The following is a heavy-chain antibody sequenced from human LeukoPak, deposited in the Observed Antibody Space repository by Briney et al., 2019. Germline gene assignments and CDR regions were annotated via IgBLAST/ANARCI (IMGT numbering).Heavy chain of an antibody. CDR1: GYTFTSYD. CDR3: ATDVT. Sequence: GASVKVSCKASGYTFTSYDINWVRQATGQGLEWMGGFDPEDGETIYAQKFQGRVTMTEDTSTDTAYMELSSLRSEDTAVYYCATDVTWGQGTLVTVSS. J-gene: IGHJ4*02. V-gene: IGHV1-24*01. D-gene: IGHD2-21*02. CDR2: FDPEDGET.